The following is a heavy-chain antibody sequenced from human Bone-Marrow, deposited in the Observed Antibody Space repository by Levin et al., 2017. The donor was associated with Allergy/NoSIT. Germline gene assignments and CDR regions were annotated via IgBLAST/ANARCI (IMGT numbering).Heavy chain of an antibody. CDR3: AKSDVDYGASRHFHLYLDV. CDR2: VSFDGSHE. D-gene: IGHD4-17*01. CDR1: GFTFSTCD. J-gene: IGHJ6*03. V-gene: IGHV3-30*18. Sequence: GGSLRLSCVASGFTFSTCDMHWVRQAPGKGLEWVALVSFDGSHEYYADSVKGRFTISRDASNKILYLQMSSLRAEDTAVYYCAKSDVDYGASRHFHLYLDVWGKGTTVIVSS.